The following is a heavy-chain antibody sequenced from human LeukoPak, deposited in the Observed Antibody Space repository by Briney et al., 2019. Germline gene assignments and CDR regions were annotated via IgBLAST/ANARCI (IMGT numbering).Heavy chain of an antibody. J-gene: IGHJ6*03. V-gene: IGHV4-39*01. CDR2: LHYSGST. CDR1: GGSIGSITYY. CDR3: ARQGHLGYYYMDV. Sequence: SETLSLTCSASGGSIGSITYYWAWIRQPPGKGLEWIGSLHYSGSTDYNPSLKSRVTVSVDMSKNQFSLKLTSVTAADTAVYYCARQGHLGYYYMDVWGKGTTVTISS. D-gene: IGHD3-3*02.